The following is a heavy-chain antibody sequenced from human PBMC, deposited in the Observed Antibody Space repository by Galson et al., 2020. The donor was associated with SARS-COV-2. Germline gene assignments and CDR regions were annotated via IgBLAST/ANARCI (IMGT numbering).Heavy chain of an antibody. CDR3: AREKGDFPHGSYYYYGMDV. CDR2: IKSDGSRK. CDR1: GFTFSSYW. Sequence: GGSLRLSCAASGFTFSSYWMHWVRQAPGKGLVWVSRIKSDGSRKTYADSVKGRFTISRDNAKNTLYLQMNSLRAEDTAVYYCAREKGDFPHGSYYYYGMDVWGQGTTVTVSS. V-gene: IGHV3-74*01. J-gene: IGHJ6*02. D-gene: IGHD2-21*02.